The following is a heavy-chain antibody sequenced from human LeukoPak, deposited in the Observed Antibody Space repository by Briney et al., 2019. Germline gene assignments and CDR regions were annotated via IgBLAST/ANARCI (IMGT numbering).Heavy chain of an antibody. CDR1: GGSFSGYY. J-gene: IGHJ4*02. CDR3: ARAPHSYGTPYHFDY. Sequence: PSETLSLTCAVYGGSFSGYYWSWIRQPPGKGLEWIGEINHSGSTNYNPSLKSRVTISVDTSKNQFSLKLSSVTAADTAVYYCARAPHSYGTPYHFDYWGQGTLVTVSS. CDR2: INHSGST. D-gene: IGHD5-18*01. V-gene: IGHV4-34*01.